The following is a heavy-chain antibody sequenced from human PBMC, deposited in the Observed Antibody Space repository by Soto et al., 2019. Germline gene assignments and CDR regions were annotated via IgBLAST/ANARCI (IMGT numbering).Heavy chain of an antibody. CDR1: GDSLSSGGYY. Sequence: QVRLQESGPGLVRPSQTLSLTCTVSGDSLSSGGYYCSWIRQLPGKGLEWIGFIYYSGSTFYNPSLSSRVTMSADASKNQISLKLSSVTAADTAVYYCAKTKTPHVRNGMDVWGQGTTVTVS. J-gene: IGHJ6*02. CDR3: AKTKTPHVRNGMDV. CDR2: IYYSGST. V-gene: IGHV4-31*04. D-gene: IGHD2-8*01.